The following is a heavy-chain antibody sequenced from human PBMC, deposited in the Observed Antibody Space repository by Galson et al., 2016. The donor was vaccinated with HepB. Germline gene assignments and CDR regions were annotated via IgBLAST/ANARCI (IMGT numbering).Heavy chain of an antibody. V-gene: IGHV2-5*01. D-gene: IGHD4-23*01. J-gene: IGHJ4*02. CDR1: GFSLSTSGVG. CDR3: ARFGTEITPGGPFGS. Sequence: PALVKPTQTLTLTCTFSGFSLSTSGVGVGWIRQPPGRALEWLALIFWNDDKRYSPSLKSRLTSTKDTSKNHGVLTLPTMNPVDTATYYCARFGTEITPGGPFGSWGQGTLVTVSS. CDR2: IFWNDDK.